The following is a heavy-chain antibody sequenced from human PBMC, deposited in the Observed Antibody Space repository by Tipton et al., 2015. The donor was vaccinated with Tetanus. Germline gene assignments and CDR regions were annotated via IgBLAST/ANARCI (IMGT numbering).Heavy chain of an antibody. D-gene: IGHD6-13*01. CDR3: ARDHEASIAAAGIASDY. J-gene: IGHJ4*02. CDR2: ISSSSSTI. V-gene: IGHV3-48*01. CDR1: GFTFSSYS. Sequence: SLRLSCAASGFTFSSYSMNWVRQAPGKGLEWVSYISSSSSTIYYADSVKGRFTISRDNAKDSLYLQMDSLRAEDTAVYYCARDHEASIAAAGIASDYWGQGTLVTVSS.